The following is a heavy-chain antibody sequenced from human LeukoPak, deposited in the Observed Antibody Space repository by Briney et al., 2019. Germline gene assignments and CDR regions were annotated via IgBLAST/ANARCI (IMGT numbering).Heavy chain of an antibody. V-gene: IGHV3-7*01. Sequence: GGSLRLSCVGSGFTFTTTTMSWVRQAPGKGLEWVASMKEDGSEERYVDSVKGRFTISRDNAKNSLFLQLDSLRVEDTALYYCAKGGRSRFDFWGQGAWSPSPQ. D-gene: IGHD2-15*01. CDR1: GFTFTTTT. J-gene: IGHJ4*02. CDR3: AKGGRSRFDF. CDR2: MKEDGSEE.